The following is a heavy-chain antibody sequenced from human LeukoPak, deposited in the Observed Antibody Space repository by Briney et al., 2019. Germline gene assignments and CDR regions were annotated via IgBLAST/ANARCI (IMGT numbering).Heavy chain of an antibody. Sequence: SETLSLTCTVSGGSISSYYWSWIRQPAGKGLEWIGRIYTSGSTNYNPSLKSRVTMSVDTSKNQFSLKLSSVTAADTAVYYCARGVEGYTIFGVVTNWLDPWGQGTLVTVSS. CDR1: GGSISSYY. CDR2: IYTSGST. J-gene: IGHJ5*02. CDR3: ARGVEGYTIFGVVTNWLDP. D-gene: IGHD3-3*01. V-gene: IGHV4-4*07.